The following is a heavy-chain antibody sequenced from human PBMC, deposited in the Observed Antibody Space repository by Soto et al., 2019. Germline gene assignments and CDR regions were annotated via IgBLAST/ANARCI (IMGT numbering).Heavy chain of an antibody. CDR3: ASSSLYGMDV. CDR1: GYSISIGNY. V-gene: IGHV4-38-2*01. Sequence: SETLSLTCPVSGYSISIGNYWGWIRQPPGKRLEWIGSIYQSGSTYYNPSLRSRATISVDTSKNQFSLKVGSVTAADTAVYYCASSSLYGMDVWGQGTTVTVSS. CDR2: IYQSGST. J-gene: IGHJ6*02.